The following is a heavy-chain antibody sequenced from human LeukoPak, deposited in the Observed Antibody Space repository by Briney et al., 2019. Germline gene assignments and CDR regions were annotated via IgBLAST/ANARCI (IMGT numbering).Heavy chain of an antibody. D-gene: IGHD4-23*01. CDR2: ISSSSSTI. J-gene: IGHJ4*02. CDR3: ARDDDYGGNHFDY. Sequence: GGSLRLSCAASGFTFSSYSMNWVRQAPGKGLEWVSYISSSSSTIYYADSVKGRFTISRDNAKNSLYLEMNSLRAEDTAVYYCARDDDYGGNHFDYWGQGTLVTVSS. V-gene: IGHV3-48*04. CDR1: GFTFSSYS.